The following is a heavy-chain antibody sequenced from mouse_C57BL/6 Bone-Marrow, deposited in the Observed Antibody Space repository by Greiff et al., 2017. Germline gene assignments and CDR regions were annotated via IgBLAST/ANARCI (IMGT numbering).Heavy chain of an antibody. V-gene: IGHV5-6*01. Sequence: EVHLVESGGDLVKPGGSLKLSCAASGFTFSSYGMSWVRQTPDKRLEWVATISSGGSYTYYPDRVKGRFTISRDNAKNTLYLQMSSLKSEDTAMYYCARHGYDYAWFAYWGQGTLVTVSA. CDR1: GFTFSSYG. CDR3: ARHGYDYAWFAY. D-gene: IGHD2-4*01. J-gene: IGHJ3*01. CDR2: ISSGGSYT.